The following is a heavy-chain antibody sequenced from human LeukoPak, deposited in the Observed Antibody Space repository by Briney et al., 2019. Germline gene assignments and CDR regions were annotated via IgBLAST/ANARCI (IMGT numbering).Heavy chain of an antibody. V-gene: IGHV4-59*01. CDR3: ARGFDYGDYVSSRSWYYFDY. J-gene: IGHJ4*02. CDR1: GGYISSYY. D-gene: IGHD4-17*01. Sequence: PSETLSLTCTVSGGYISSYYWSWIRQPPGKGLEWIGYIYYSGNTYYNPSLKSRVTISVDTSKNQFSLKLSSVTAADTAVYYCARGFDYGDYVSSRSWYYFDYWGQGTLVTVSS. CDR2: IYYSGNT.